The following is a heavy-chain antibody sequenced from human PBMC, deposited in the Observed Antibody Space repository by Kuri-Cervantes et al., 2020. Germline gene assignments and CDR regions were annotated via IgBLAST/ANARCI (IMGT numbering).Heavy chain of an antibody. V-gene: IGHV3-48*03. J-gene: IGHJ4*02. CDR1: GFTFRSYD. CDR2: ISDSSTTR. D-gene: IGHD3-9*01. Sequence: GGSLRLSCAASGFTFRSYDMNWVRQAPGKGLEWISYISDSSTTRYYADSVKGRFTTSRDNSMNMLYLQMSSLRTDDTAIYYCVRALPGVAMTGFDYWGQGTLVTVSS. CDR3: VRALPGVAMTGFDY.